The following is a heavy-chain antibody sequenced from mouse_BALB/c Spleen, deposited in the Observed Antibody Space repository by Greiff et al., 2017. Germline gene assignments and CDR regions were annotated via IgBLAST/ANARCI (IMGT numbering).Heavy chain of an antibody. CDR3: ARAYRDAMDY. Sequence: EVKVVESGGGLVQPGGSRKLSCAASGFTFSSFGMHWVRQAPEKGLEWVAYISSGSSTIYYADTVKGRFTISRDNPKNTLFLQMTSLRSEDTAMYYCARAYRDAMDYWGQGTSVTVSS. V-gene: IGHV5-17*02. CDR2: ISSGSSTI. J-gene: IGHJ4*01. CDR1: GFTFSSFG.